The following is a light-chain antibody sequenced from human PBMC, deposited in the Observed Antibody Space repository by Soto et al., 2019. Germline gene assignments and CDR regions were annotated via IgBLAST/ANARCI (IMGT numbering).Light chain of an antibody. CDR3: AAWDDSLTGWV. CDR1: SSNIGSNT. J-gene: IGLJ3*02. Sequence: QSVLTQPPSASGTPGQRVTISCSGSSSNIGSNTVNWYQQLPGAAPKLLMYSDIQRPSGVPDRFSGSKSGTSASLAISGLQSEDEADYYCAAWDDSLTGWVFGGGTQLTVL. CDR2: SDI. V-gene: IGLV1-44*01.